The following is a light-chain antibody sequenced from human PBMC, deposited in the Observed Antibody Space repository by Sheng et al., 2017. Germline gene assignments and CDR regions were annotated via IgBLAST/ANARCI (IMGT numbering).Light chain of an antibody. J-gene: IGKJ2*01. CDR2: GAS. CDR1: QSVSSSY. Sequence: EIVLTQSPGTLSLSPGERATLSCRASQSVSSSYLAWYQQKPGQAPRLLIYGASSRATGIPDRFSGSGSGTEFTLTISSLQSEDFVIYYCQQYNKWPDTFGQGTKLEI. V-gene: IGKV3-20*01. CDR3: QQYNKWPDT.